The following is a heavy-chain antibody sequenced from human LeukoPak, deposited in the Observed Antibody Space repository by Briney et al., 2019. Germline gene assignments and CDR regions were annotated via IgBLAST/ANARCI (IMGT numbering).Heavy chain of an antibody. CDR2: ISSSGSTI. CDR3: ARERSYYDSSGYY. CDR1: GFTFSDYY. V-gene: IGHV3-11*04. J-gene: IGHJ4*02. D-gene: IGHD3-22*01. Sequence: GGSLRLSCAASGFTFSDYYMSWIRKAPGKGLEWVSYISSSGSTIYYADSVKGRFTISRDNAKNSLYLQMNSLRAEDTAVYYCARERSYYDSSGYYWGQGTLVTVSS.